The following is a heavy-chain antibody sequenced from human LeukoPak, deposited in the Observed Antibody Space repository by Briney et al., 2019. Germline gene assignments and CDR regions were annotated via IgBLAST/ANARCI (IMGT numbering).Heavy chain of an antibody. V-gene: IGHV3-33*01. CDR3: ARESAKYSSSWSFDY. CDR1: GFTFSSYG. D-gene: IGHD6-13*01. J-gene: IGHJ4*02. CDR2: IWYDGSNK. Sequence: PGRSLRLSCAASGFTFSSYGMHWVRQAPGKGLEWVAVIWYDGSNKYYADSVKGRFTISRDNSKNTLYLQMNSLRAEDTAVYYCARESAKYSSSWSFDYWGQGTLVTVSS.